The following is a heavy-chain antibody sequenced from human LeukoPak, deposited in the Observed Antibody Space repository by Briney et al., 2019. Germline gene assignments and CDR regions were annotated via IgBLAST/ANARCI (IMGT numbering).Heavy chain of an antibody. CDR3: AKDGGKATATDAFDI. CDR1: GFTFSSYG. CDR2: IWYDGSNK. V-gene: IGHV3-33*06. J-gene: IGHJ3*02. D-gene: IGHD3-10*01. Sequence: AGGSLRLSCAASGFTFSSYGMHWVRQAPGKGLEWVAVIWYDGSNKYYADSVKGRFTISRDNSKNTLYLQMNSLRAEDTAVYYCAKDGGKATATDAFDIWGQGTMVTVSS.